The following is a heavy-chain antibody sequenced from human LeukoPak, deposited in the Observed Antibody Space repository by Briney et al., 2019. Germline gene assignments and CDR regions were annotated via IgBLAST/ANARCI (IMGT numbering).Heavy chain of an antibody. Sequence: PGGSLRLSCAASGFTVISNYMSWVRQAPGKGLEWVSVIYSGGNTYYADSVKGRFSISRDNSKNMMYLQMNSLRAEDTALYYRARGGSSYYMDVWGKGTTVTISS. J-gene: IGHJ6*03. CDR1: GFTVISNY. CDR2: IYSGGNT. D-gene: IGHD3-10*01. CDR3: ARGGSSYYMDV. V-gene: IGHV3-66*01.